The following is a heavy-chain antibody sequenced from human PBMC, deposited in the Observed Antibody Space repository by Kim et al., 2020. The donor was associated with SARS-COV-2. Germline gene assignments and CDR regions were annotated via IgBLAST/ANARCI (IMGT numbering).Heavy chain of an antibody. D-gene: IGHD1-26*01. V-gene: IGHV3-30*18. Sequence: GGSLRLSCAASGFTFSSYGMHWVRQAPGKGLEWVAVISYDGSNKYYADSVKGRFTISRDNSKNTLYLQMNSLRAEDTAVYYCAKDWSGSYYYYYGMDVWG. CDR1: GFTFSSYG. J-gene: IGHJ6*01. CDR3: AKDWSGSYYYYYGMDV. CDR2: ISYDGSNK.